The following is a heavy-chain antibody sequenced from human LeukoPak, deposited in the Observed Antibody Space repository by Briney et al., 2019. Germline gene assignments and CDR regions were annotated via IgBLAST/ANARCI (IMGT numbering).Heavy chain of an antibody. Sequence: QPGGSLRLSCAASGFTFSSYAMSWVRQAPGKGLEWVSGISSSSSSTYYADSVKGRFTISRDNSKNTLYLQMNSLRAEDTAVYYFAKVGTYSSSPRYFQHWVEGTLVTVSS. V-gene: IGHV3-23*01. CDR1: GFTFSSYA. CDR3: AKVGTYSSSPRYFQH. CDR2: ISSSSSST. D-gene: IGHD6-6*01. J-gene: IGHJ1*01.